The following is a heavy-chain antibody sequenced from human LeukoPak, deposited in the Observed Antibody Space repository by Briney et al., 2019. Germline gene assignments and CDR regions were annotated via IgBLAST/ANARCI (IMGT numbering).Heavy chain of an antibody. CDR1: GGSISSSSYY. Sequence: SETLSLTCSVSGGSISSSSYYWGWIRRPPGKGLEWIGSIYYSGSTYYNPSLKSRVTISVDTSKNQCSLKLSSVIAADTAVYYCATLNSYDYAFDSWGQGTMVTVSS. D-gene: IGHD5-12*01. V-gene: IGHV4-39*07. J-gene: IGHJ3*02. CDR2: IYYSGST. CDR3: ATLNSYDYAFDS.